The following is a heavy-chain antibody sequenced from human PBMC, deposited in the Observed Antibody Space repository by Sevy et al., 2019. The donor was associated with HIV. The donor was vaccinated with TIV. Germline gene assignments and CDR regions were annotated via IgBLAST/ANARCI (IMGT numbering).Heavy chain of an antibody. D-gene: IGHD3-16*01. J-gene: IGHJ4*02. Sequence: ASVKVSCKAAGYNFTSYYIHWVRQAPGQGLEWMGIITPSGDTTTYSQKFQGRVTMTSDMSTSTVYMELSNLRYDDTAVYYCTRVRSFGFEYWGQGTLVTVSS. V-gene: IGHV1-46*01. CDR2: ITPSGDTT. CDR1: GYNFTSYY. CDR3: TRVRSFGFEY.